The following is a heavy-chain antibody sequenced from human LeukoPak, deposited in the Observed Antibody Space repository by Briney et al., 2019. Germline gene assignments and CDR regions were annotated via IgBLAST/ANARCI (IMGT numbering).Heavy chain of an antibody. CDR3: AKIPVLELDDGGDY. D-gene: IGHD1-7*01. CDR2: ISGDGGST. V-gene: IGHV3-43*02. Sequence: PGGSERLSCAASGFTFDDYAMHWVRQAPGKGLEWVSLISGDGGSTYYADSVKGRFTISRDNSKNSLYLQMNSLRTEDTALYYCAKIPVLELDDGGDYWGQGTLVIVTS. CDR1: GFTFDDYA. J-gene: IGHJ4*02.